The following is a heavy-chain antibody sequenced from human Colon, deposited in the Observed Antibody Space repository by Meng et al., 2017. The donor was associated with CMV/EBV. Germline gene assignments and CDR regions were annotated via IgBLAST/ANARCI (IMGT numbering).Heavy chain of an antibody. V-gene: IGHV4-39*07. J-gene: IGHJ4*02. CDR2: IYFTGAT. Sequence: GSLRLSCTVSGGSIKSGDHYWGCIRQPPGEGLEWTGSIYFTGATFYNPSLKSRLTISVDTSKNQFSLKLSSVTAADTAVYYCARDIASSGSSDYWGQGKPVTVSS. D-gene: IGHD3-10*01. CDR3: ARDIASSGSSDY. CDR1: GGSIKSGDHY.